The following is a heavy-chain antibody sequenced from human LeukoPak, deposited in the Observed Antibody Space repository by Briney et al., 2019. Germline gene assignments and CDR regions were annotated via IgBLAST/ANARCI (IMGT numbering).Heavy chain of an antibody. CDR2: IWYDGSNK. CDR3: ARGTWFGGLGIDY. Sequence: GRSLRLSCAASGFTFSSYGMHWVRQAPGKGLEWVAVIWYDGSNKYYADSVKGRFTISRDNSKNTLYLQMNSLRAEDTAVYYCARGTWFGGLGIDYWGQGTLVTVSS. D-gene: IGHD3-10*01. J-gene: IGHJ4*02. CDR1: GFTFSSYG. V-gene: IGHV3-33*01.